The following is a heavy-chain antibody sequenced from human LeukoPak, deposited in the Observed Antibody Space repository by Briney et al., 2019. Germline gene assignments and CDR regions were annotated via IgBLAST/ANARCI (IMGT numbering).Heavy chain of an antibody. CDR2: ISGSAGNT. CDR3: ARGGGNSWDY. Sequence: PGGSLRLSCAGSGFTFSTYAMSWVRQAPGKGLEWVSAISGSAGNTYYADSVKGRFTISRDNSKNTVYLQMNSLRAEDTAVYCCARGGGNSWDYWGQGTLVTVSS. CDR1: GFTFSTYA. D-gene: IGHD6-13*01. V-gene: IGHV3-23*01. J-gene: IGHJ4*02.